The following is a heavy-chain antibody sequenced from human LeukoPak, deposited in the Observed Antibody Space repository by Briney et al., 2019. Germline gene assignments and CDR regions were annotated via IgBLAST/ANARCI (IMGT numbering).Heavy chain of an antibody. Sequence: SGPTLVKPTQTLTLTCTFSGFSLSTSGVGVGWIRQPPGKALEWLALIYWDDDKRYSPSLESRLTITKDTSKNQVVLTMTNMDPVDTATYYCAHRNYDILTGYYQLDYWGQGTLVTVSS. D-gene: IGHD3-9*01. CDR2: IYWDDDK. CDR1: GFSLSTSGVG. V-gene: IGHV2-5*02. CDR3: AHRNYDILTGYYQLDY. J-gene: IGHJ4*02.